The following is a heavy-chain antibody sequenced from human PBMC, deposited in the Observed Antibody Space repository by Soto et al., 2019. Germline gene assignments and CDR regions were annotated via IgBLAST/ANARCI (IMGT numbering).Heavy chain of an antibody. Sequence: QVQLQESGPGLVKPSETLSLTCTVSGGSISSYYWSWIRQPPGKGLEWIGYIYYSGSTNYNPSLKSRATVSVDTSKNQCTLKLSDGPAADTAVYYGARHGASYDFWSGYYPGTVDYLGQGTLVTVAS. D-gene: IGHD3-3*01. J-gene: IGHJ4*02. CDR2: IYYSGST. V-gene: IGHV4-59*08. CDR1: GGSISSYY. CDR3: ARHGASYDFWSGYYPGTVDY.